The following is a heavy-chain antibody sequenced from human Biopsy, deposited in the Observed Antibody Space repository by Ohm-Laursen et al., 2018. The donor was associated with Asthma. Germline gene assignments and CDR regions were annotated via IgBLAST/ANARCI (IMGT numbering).Heavy chain of an antibody. CDR1: GFTFSSYG. V-gene: IGHV3-30*18. J-gene: IGHJ4*02. Sequence: SLRLSCAASGFTFSSYGMHWVRQAPGKGLEWVAVISYDGSNKYYADSVKGRFTISRDNSKNTLHLQMNSLRAEDTAVYYCAKAREDIVVVVAVYDSWGQGTLVTVSS. D-gene: IGHD2-15*01. CDR3: AKAREDIVVVVAVYDS. CDR2: ISYDGSNK.